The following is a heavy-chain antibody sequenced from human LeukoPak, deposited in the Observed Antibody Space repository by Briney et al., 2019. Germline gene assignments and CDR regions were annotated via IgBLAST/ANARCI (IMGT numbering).Heavy chain of an antibody. CDR2: MNPNSGNT. Sequence: ASVKVSCKASGYTFTSYDINWVRQATGQGLEWMGWMNPNSGNTGYAQKFQGRVTMTRNTSISTAYMELSSLRSGDTAVYYCARGSLYCSGGRCYFWFDPWGQGTLVTVSS. CDR1: GYTFTSYD. CDR3: ARGSLYCSGGRCYFWFDP. V-gene: IGHV1-8*01. J-gene: IGHJ5*02. D-gene: IGHD2-15*01.